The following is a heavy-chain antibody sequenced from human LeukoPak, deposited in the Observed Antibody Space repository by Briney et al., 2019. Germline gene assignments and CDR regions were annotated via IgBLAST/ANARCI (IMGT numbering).Heavy chain of an antibody. CDR1: GYTFTSYG. D-gene: IGHD5-24*01. Sequence: ASVKVSCKASGYTFTSYGISWVRQAPGQGVERMGWISAYNGNTNYAQKLQGRVTMTTDTSTSTAYMELRSLRSDDTAVYYCARDDLDGYNRGDIWGQGTMVTVSS. J-gene: IGHJ3*02. CDR3: ARDDLDGYNRGDI. CDR2: ISAYNGNT. V-gene: IGHV1-18*01.